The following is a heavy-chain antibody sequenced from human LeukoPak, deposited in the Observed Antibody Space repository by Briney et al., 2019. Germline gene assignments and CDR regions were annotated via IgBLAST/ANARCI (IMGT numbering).Heavy chain of an antibody. V-gene: IGHV4-4*02. J-gene: IGHJ4*02. CDR1: GGSISSSNW. D-gene: IGHD6-13*01. Sequence: SETLSLTCAVSGGSISSSNWWSWVRQPPGKGLEWIGEIYHSGSTNYNPSLKSRVTISVDKSKNQFSLKLSSVTAADTAVYYSARVLGAAGIQPVFDYWGQGTLVTVSS. CDR3: ARVLGAAGIQPVFDY. CDR2: IYHSGST.